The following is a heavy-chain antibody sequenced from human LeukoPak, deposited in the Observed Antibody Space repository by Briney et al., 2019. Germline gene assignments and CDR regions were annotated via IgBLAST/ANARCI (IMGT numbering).Heavy chain of an antibody. V-gene: IGHV3-74*01. CDR3: AGDRGENWFDP. D-gene: IGHD2-21*01. J-gene: IGHJ5*02. CDR1: GFTFSSYW. Sequence: PGGSLRLSCAASGFTFSSYWMHWVRQAPGKGLVWVSRINSAGSSTIYADSVKGRFTISRDNAKNTLYLQMNSLRAEDTAVYYCAGDRGENWFDPWGQGTLVTVSS. CDR2: INSAGSST.